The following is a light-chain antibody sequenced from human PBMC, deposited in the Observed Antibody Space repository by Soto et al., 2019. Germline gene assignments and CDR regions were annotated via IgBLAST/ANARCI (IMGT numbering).Light chain of an antibody. CDR1: SGHSSYA. J-gene: IGLJ3*02. V-gene: IGLV4-69*01. Sequence: QLVLTQSPSASASLGASVKLTCTLSSGHSSYAIAWHQQQPEKGPRYLMKLNSDGSHSKGDGIPDRFSGSSSGAERYLTISSLQSEDEADYHCQTWGTGTNWVFGGGTKLTVL. CDR2: LNSDGSH. CDR3: QTWGTGTNWV.